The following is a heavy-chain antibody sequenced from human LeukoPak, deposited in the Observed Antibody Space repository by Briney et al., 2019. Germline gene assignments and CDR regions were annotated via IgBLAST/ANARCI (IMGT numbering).Heavy chain of an antibody. CDR1: GFTFSSYA. CDR3: ARSRSVSNYKGMDV. CDR2: ISSSSDYI. Sequence: KPGGSLRLSCATSGFTFSSYAVGWVRQAPGKGLEWVSSISSSSDYIYYADSVKGRFTISRDNARNSLYLQMNSLRAEDTAVYYCARSRSVSNYKGMDVWGQGTTVTVSS. D-gene: IGHD5/OR15-5a*01. J-gene: IGHJ6*02. V-gene: IGHV3-21*01.